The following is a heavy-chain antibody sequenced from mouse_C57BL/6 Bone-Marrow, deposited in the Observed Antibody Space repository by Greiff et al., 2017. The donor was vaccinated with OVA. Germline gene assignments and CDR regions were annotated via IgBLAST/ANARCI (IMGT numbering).Heavy chain of an antibody. CDR2: IHPNSGST. J-gene: IGHJ4*01. CDR1: GYTFTSYW. Sequence: QVQLQQPGAELVKPGASVKLSCKASGYTFTSYWMHWVKQRPGQGLEWIGMIHPNSGSTNYNEKFKSQATLTVDKSSSTAYMQLSSLTSEESAVYYGARGGYGFYYGSFYAMDYWGQGTSVTVSS. CDR3: ARGGYGFYYGSFYAMDY. V-gene: IGHV1-64*01. D-gene: IGHD1-1*01.